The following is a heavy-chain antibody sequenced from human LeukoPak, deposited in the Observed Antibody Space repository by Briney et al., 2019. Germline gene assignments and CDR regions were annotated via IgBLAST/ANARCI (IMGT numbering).Heavy chain of an antibody. J-gene: IGHJ6*03. CDR3: AKERGRRSYYVDDYYYMDA. CDR2: ISGSGAST. CDR1: GFTFSSYA. Sequence: PGGSLRLSCAASGFTFSSYAMSWVRQAPGKGLEWVSAISGSGASTYYADSVKGRFTVSRDNSKNTLYLQMNSLRAEDTAVYYCAKERGRRSYYVDDYYYMDAWGKGTTVTVSS. D-gene: IGHD1-26*01. V-gene: IGHV3-23*01.